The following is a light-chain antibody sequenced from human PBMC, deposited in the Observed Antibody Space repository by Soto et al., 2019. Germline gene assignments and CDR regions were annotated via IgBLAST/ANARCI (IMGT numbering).Light chain of an antibody. CDR1: QSVSSY. V-gene: IGKV3-11*01. J-gene: IGKJ4*01. Sequence: EIVLTQSPATLSFSPLERASLXCRASQSVSSYLAWYQQKPGQAPRLLIYDASNRATGIPARFSGSGSGTDFTLTISSLEPEDFAVYYCQQRSNWPTFGGGTKVDNK. CDR2: DAS. CDR3: QQRSNWPT.